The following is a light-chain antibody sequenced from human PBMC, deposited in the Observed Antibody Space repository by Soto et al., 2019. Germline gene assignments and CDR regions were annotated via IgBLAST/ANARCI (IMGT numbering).Light chain of an antibody. CDR2: GTS. V-gene: IGKV3-20*01. CDR1: QSVSTRY. CDR3: QQYERTPWT. Sequence: EIVLTQSPGTLSLSPGERATLSCRASQSVSTRYLVWYQHKPGQAPRLLIYGTSSRAAGIPDRFSGSGSGTDFTLTISRLEPEDFAVYYCQQYERTPWTFGQGTKVEIK. J-gene: IGKJ1*01.